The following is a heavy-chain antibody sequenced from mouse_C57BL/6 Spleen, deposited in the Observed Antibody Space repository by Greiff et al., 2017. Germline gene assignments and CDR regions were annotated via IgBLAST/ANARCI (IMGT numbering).Heavy chain of an antibody. CDR3: TRTTVVAKGWYFDV. CDR1: GYTFTDYE. D-gene: IGHD1-1*01. J-gene: IGHJ1*03. Sequence: VKLQESGAELVRPGASVTLSCKASGYTFTDYEMHWVKQTPVHGLEWIGAIDPETGGTAYNQKFKGKAILTADKASSTAYMGLRSLTSEDSAVYYCTRTTVVAKGWYFDVWGTGATVTVSS. CDR2: IDPETGGT. V-gene: IGHV1-15*01.